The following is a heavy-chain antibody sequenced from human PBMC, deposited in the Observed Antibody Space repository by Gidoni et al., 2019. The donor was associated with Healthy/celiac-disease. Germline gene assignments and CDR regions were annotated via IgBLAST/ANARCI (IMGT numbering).Heavy chain of an antibody. D-gene: IGHD2-15*01. Sequence: QVQLVESGGGVVQPGRSLRLSCAASGFTFSRYGMHWVRQAPGKGLEWVAVIWYDGSNKYYADSVKGRFTISRDNSKNTLYLQMNSLRAEDTAVYYCASGYCSGGSCESNDYWGQGTLVTVSS. CDR2: IWYDGSNK. V-gene: IGHV3-33*01. CDR1: GFTFSRYG. CDR3: ASGYCSGGSCESNDY. J-gene: IGHJ4*02.